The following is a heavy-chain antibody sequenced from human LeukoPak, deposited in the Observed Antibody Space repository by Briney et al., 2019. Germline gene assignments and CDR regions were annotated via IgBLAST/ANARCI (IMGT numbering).Heavy chain of an antibody. J-gene: IGHJ4*02. CDR2: IYSGGTT. Sequence: GGSLRLSCAASEFTVSSNYMSWVRQAPGKGLEWVSVIYSGGTTYYADSVKGRFTISRDNSKNTLYLQMNNLRAEDTAIYYCVRAALWFGEGPAFDSWGQGTLVTVSS. CDR3: VRAALWFGEGPAFDS. CDR1: EFTVSSNY. D-gene: IGHD3-10*01. V-gene: IGHV3-53*01.